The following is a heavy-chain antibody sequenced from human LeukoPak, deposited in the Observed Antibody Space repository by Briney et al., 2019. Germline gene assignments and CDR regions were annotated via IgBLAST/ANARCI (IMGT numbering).Heavy chain of an antibody. Sequence: ASVKVSCKASGYTFTSYGISWVRQAPGQGLEWMGWISAYNGNTNYAQKLQGRATMTTDTSTSTAYMELRSLRSDDTAVYYCARALSSGIAYYFDYWGKGTLVTVSS. CDR3: ARALSSGIAYYFDY. V-gene: IGHV1-18*01. D-gene: IGHD6-13*01. J-gene: IGHJ4*02. CDR2: ISAYNGNT. CDR1: GYTFTSYG.